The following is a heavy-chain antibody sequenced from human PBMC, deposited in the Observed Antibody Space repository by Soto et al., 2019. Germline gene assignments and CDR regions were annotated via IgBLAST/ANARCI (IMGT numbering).Heavy chain of an antibody. J-gene: IGHJ4*02. CDR1: GGSINSGGYY. CDR2: IYYSGST. CDR3: ARAYLQSGYSSSWVFDS. V-gene: IGHV4-31*03. Sequence: QVQLQESGPGLVKPSQTLSLICTVSGGSINSGGYYWSWIRQHPGKGLEWIGYIYYSGSTYYNPFLRSRVTISAGASETQFSLKMSSVTAADTAVYFCARAYLQSGYSSSWVFDSWGQGTLVNVSS. D-gene: IGHD6-13*01.